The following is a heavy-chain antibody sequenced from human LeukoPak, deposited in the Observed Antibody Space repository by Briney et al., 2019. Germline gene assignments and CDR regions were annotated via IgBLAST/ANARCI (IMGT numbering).Heavy chain of an antibody. CDR2: IYYSGST. J-gene: IGHJ6*03. D-gene: IGHD4/OR15-4a*01. V-gene: IGHV4-30-4*08. CDR1: GGSISSGDYY. CDR3: SWVTVSLTYYYMDV. Sequence: PSQTLSLTCTVSGGSISSGDYYWSWIRQPPGKGLEWIGYIYYSGSTYYNPSLKSRVTISVDTSKNQFSLKLSSVTAADTAVYYCSWVTVSLTYYYMDVWGKGTTVTVSS.